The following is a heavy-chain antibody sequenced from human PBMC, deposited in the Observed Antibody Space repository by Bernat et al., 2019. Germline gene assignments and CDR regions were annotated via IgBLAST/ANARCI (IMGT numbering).Heavy chain of an antibody. V-gene: IGHV3-73*01. J-gene: IGHJ4*02. Sequence: EVHLVESGGGLVQPGGSLRLSCAASGFMLSDSHMHWVRQAPGKGLEWVSHIRNKDDNYATAYGASVRGRFTISRDDSQNTAYLQMNILKREDTAVYFCARQTVSCHDYWGQGALVIVSS. CDR3: ARQTVSCHDY. CDR2: IRNKDDNYAT. D-gene: IGHD2-2*01. CDR1: GFMLSDSH.